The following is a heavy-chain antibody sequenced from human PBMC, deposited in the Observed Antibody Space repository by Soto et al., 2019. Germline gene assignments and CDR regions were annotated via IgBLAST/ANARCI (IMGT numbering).Heavy chain of an antibody. V-gene: IGHV1-69*13. CDR1: GYTFTSYA. J-gene: IGHJ4*02. Sequence: SVKVSCKASGYTFTSYAMHWVRQAPGQGLEWMGGIIPIFGTANYAQKFQGRVTITADESTSTAYMELSSLRSEDTAVYYCARGRELSLSHNFDYWGQGTLVTVSS. D-gene: IGHD3-16*02. CDR3: ARGRELSLSHNFDY. CDR2: IIPIFGTA.